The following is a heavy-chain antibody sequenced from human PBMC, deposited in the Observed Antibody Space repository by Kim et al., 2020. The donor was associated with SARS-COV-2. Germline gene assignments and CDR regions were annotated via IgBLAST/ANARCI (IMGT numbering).Heavy chain of an antibody. CDR1: GFTVSSNY. CDR2: IYSGGST. V-gene: IGHV3-53*04. Sequence: GGSLRLSCAASGFTVSSNYMSWVRQAPGKGLEWISVIYSGGSTFYADSVKGRFTISRHISKNTLYLQVNSLRAEDTAVYYCARDHYDSSGYYYYGMDVWGQGTTVTVSS. D-gene: IGHD3-22*01. CDR3: ARDHYDSSGYYYYGMDV. J-gene: IGHJ6*02.